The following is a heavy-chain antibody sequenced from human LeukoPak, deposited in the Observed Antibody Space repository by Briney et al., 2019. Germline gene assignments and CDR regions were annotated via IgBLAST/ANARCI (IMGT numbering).Heavy chain of an antibody. D-gene: IGHD3-22*01. Sequence: GGSLRLSCAASGFTFSSYAMSWVRQAPGKGLEWVSVISGSGGSTYYADSVKGRFTISRDNSKNTLYLQMNSLRAEDTAVYFCARGAGDYDSSGYPGRYFQHWGQGTLVTVSS. CDR1: GFTFSSYA. CDR2: ISGSGGST. J-gene: IGHJ1*01. V-gene: IGHV3-23*01. CDR3: ARGAGDYDSSGYPGRYFQH.